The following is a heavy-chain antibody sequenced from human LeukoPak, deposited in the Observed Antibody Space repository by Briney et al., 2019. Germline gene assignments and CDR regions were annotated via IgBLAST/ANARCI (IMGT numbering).Heavy chain of an antibody. CDR1: GGSISSGGYY. D-gene: IGHD6-6*01. J-gene: IGHJ4*02. CDR3: AREVVYSSSSYGHYFDY. V-gene: IGHV4-30-2*01. CDR2: IYHSGST. Sequence: PLETLSLTCTVSGGSISSGGYYWSWIRQPPGKGLEWIGYIYHSGSTYYNPSLKSRVTISVDRSKNQFSLKLSSVTAADTAVYYCAREVVYSSSSYGHYFDYWGQGTLVTVSS.